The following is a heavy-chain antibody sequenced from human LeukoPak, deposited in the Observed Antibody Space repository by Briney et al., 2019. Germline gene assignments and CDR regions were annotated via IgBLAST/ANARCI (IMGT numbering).Heavy chain of an antibody. V-gene: IGHV3-48*03. CDR1: GFTFSSYE. CDR2: IGVGGNNI. D-gene: IGHD2-21*01. J-gene: IGHJ4*02. Sequence: PGGSLRLSCAASGFTFSSYEFNWVRQAPGKGLEWVSYIGVGGNNIYYAESVRGRFTTSRDNAKNSLYLQLNSLRAEDTAVYYCARETEHCGGDCFDYWGQGTLVTVSS. CDR3: ARETEHCGGDCFDY.